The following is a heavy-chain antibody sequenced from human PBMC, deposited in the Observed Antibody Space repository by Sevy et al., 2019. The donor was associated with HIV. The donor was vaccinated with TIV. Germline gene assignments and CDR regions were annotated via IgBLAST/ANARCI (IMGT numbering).Heavy chain of an antibody. D-gene: IGHD3-16*01. CDR1: GFSFSDPR. CDR3: ARDRGEILRSAFDY. Sequence: GGSLRLSCVGSGFSFSDPRMHWVRQAPRKGLEWMAVISYDGRNTKYKADSVKGRVTSSRDNSKTTLYLQMNSRRAEDTAIYDCARDRGEILRSAFDYWGQGTRVTVSS. J-gene: IGHJ4*02. V-gene: IGHV3-30*03. CDR2: ISYDGRNTK.